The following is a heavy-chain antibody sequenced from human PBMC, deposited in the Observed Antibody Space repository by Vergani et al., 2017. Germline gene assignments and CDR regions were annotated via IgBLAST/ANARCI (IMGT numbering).Heavy chain of an antibody. CDR2: ISSGGGDI. CDR1: GITFDTYT. CDR3: TTAWGLYYLHGEYFQY. J-gene: IGHJ1*01. Sequence: EGQLLESGGGLVQPGGSRRLSGAGAGITFDTYTMAYVRQAPGKGLEWVATISSGGGDIFYADPVKGLFTISRDNSKNTLFLQMNSLKDEDTAVYYCTTAWGLYYLHGEYFQYWGRGTLVSVSS. D-gene: IGHD3-10*01. V-gene: IGHV3-23*01.